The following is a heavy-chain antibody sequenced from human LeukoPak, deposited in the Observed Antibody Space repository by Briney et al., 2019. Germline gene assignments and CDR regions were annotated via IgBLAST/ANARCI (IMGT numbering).Heavy chain of an antibody. J-gene: IGHJ4*02. Sequence: WASAKVSCKASGYTFTSYDINWVRQATGQGLEWMGWMNPNSGNTGYAQKFQGRVTMTRNTSISTAYMELSSLRSEDTAVYYCARGVGHYGSGDFDYWGQGTLVTVSS. CDR1: GYTFTSYD. D-gene: IGHD3-10*01. V-gene: IGHV1-8*01. CDR3: ARGVGHYGSGDFDY. CDR2: MNPNSGNT.